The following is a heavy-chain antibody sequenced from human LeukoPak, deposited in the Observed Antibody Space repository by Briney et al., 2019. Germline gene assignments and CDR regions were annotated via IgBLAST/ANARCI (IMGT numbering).Heavy chain of an antibody. V-gene: IGHV1-8*03. CDR2: MNPNSGNT. J-gene: IGHJ6*03. Sequence: ASVKVSCKASGYTFTSYDINWVRQATGQGLEWMGWMNPNSGNTGYAQKFQGRVTITRNTSISTAYMELSSLRSEDTAVYYCARGVRFYDFWSGYYGEDYYYYMDVWGKGTTVTVSS. CDR1: GYTFTSYD. CDR3: ARGVRFYDFWSGYYGEDYYYYMDV. D-gene: IGHD3-3*01.